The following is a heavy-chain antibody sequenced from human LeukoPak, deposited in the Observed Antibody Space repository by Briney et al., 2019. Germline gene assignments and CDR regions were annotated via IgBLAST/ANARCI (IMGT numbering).Heavy chain of an antibody. Sequence: GGSLRLSCAASGFTFSSYSMNWVRQAPGKGLEWVSSISSSSSYIYYADSVKGRFTISRDNAKNSLYLQMNSLRAEDTAVYYCARDYGSSPPAFDYWGQGTLVTVSS. CDR3: ARDYGSSPPAFDY. D-gene: IGHD6-6*01. CDR1: GFTFSSYS. J-gene: IGHJ4*02. CDR2: ISSSSSYI. V-gene: IGHV3-21*01.